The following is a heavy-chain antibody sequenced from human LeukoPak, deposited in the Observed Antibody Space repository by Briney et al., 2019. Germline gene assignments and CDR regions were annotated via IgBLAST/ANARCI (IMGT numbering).Heavy chain of an antibody. J-gene: IGHJ5*02. CDR1: GGSISSGDYY. CDR3: ARPYYYDSRIDP. D-gene: IGHD3-22*01. CDR2: MYYSGST. Sequence: PSETLSLTCTVSGGSISSGDYYWSWIRQPPGKGLEWIAYMYYSGSTFYNPSLKSRGTISADTSKNQLPPMQISVTAADPAGYLCARPYYYDSRIDPWGEGILVTVSS. V-gene: IGHV4-30-4*01.